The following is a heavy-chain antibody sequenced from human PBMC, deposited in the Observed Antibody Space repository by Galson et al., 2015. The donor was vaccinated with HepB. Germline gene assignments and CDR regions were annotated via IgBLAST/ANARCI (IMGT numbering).Heavy chain of an antibody. V-gene: IGHV3-23*01. J-gene: IGHJ4*02. CDR1: GITFRSYA. D-gene: IGHD1-26*01. Sequence: SLRLSCAASGITFRSYAMSWVRQAPGKGLEWVSAISASGGGTYYADSVKGRFTISRDTSKNTLYLQMNSLRAEDTAVYYCAKDAARNRRVGFDYWGQGTLVTVSS. CDR2: ISASGGGT. CDR3: AKDAARNRRVGFDY.